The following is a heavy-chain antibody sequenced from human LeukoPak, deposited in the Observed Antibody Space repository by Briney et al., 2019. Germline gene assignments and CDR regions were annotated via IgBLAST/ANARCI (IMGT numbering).Heavy chain of an antibody. J-gene: IGHJ4*02. CDR3: ASSMIVVVTTTEDY. CDR1: GFTFSSYA. Sequence: GGSLRLSCAASGFTFSSYAMSWVRQAPGKGLEWVSAISGSGGSTYYADSVKGRFTISRDNSKNTLYLQMNSLRAEDTAVYYCASSMIVVVTTTEDYWGQGTLVTVSS. D-gene: IGHD3-22*01. V-gene: IGHV3-23*01. CDR2: ISGSGGST.